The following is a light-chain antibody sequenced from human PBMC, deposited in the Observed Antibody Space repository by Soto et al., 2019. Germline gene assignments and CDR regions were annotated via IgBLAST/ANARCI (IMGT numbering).Light chain of an antibody. CDR2: DVV. V-gene: IGLV2-14*03. Sequence: QSALTQPASVSGAPGQSITISCTGTRSDIGGYNYVSWYQQHPDKAPKLMIYDVVNRPSGVSDRFSASKSGNTASLTISGLQAEDEADYYCSSYTSGYTLVVFGGGTKLTVL. CDR1: RSDIGGYNY. J-gene: IGLJ3*02. CDR3: SSYTSGYTLVV.